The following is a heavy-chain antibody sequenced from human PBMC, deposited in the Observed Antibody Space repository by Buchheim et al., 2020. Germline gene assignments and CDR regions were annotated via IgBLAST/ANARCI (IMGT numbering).Heavy chain of an antibody. Sequence: QVQLVESGGGVVQPGRSLRLSCAASGFTFSSYGMHWVRQAPGKGLEWVAVISYDGSNKYYADSVKGRFNISRDNSKHKLYLQMNSLRAEDTAVYYCAKGPYYYDSSGLGYFDYWGQGTL. CDR2: ISYDGSNK. D-gene: IGHD3-22*01. J-gene: IGHJ4*02. CDR1: GFTFSSYG. CDR3: AKGPYYYDSSGLGYFDY. V-gene: IGHV3-30*18.